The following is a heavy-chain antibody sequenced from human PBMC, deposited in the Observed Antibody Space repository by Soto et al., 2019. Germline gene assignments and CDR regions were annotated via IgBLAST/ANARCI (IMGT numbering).Heavy chain of an antibody. CDR1: DGSISGYY. D-gene: IGHD3-10*01. J-gene: IGHJ6*02. V-gene: IGHV4-4*07. Sequence: SETLSLTCTVADGSISGYYWSWTRQSAGKGLEWIGRIFSTGISDKNSSFKSRVTMSLDTSKNQLVLKLRSVTAADTAVYYCARGPRGQLSGMDVWGQGTTVTVSS. CDR2: IFSTGIS. CDR3: ARGPRGQLSGMDV.